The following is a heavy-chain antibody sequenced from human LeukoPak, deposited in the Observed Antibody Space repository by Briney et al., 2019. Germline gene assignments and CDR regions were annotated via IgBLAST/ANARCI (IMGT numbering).Heavy chain of an antibody. Sequence: GGSLRLSCAASGFTVSSFWMHWVRKAPGKGLVWVSRISSDGSNTYYADSVKGRFTISRDTAMNSLYLHMHSLREEDTADYYCTRGRGAYGWFDPWGQGTQVTVSS. CDR3: TRGRGAYGWFDP. J-gene: IGHJ5*02. CDR2: ISSDGSNT. D-gene: IGHD3-10*01. CDR1: GFTVSSFW. V-gene: IGHV3-74*01.